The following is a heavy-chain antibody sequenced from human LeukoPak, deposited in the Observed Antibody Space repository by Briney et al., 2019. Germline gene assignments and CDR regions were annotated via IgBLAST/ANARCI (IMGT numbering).Heavy chain of an antibody. CDR2: INPNSGGT. CDR1: GYTFTGYY. Sequence: ASVKVSCKASGYTFTGYYMHWVRQAPGQGLEWMGWINPNSGGTNYAQKFQGRVTMTRDTSISTAYMELSGLRSDDTAVYYCARDLTDYYDSSGSFDYWGQGTLVTVSS. J-gene: IGHJ4*02. CDR3: ARDLTDYYDSSGSFDY. V-gene: IGHV1-2*02. D-gene: IGHD3-22*01.